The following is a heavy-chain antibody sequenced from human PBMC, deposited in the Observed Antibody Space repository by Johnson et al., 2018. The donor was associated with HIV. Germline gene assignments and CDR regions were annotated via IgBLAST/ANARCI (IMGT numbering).Heavy chain of an antibody. V-gene: IGHV3-30*02. CDR2: IQFDGSHK. CDR1: GFTFSNYG. J-gene: IGHJ3*02. D-gene: IGHD4-11*01. CDR3: AKETRDSRSAFDI. Sequence: VQLVESGGGVVQPGGSLRLSCKASGFTFSNYGIHWVRQAPGKGLEWVTFIQFDGSHKYSADFVKGRFTISRDTSKKSVFLQMNSLRPEDTAGYYCAKETRDSRSAFDIWGQGTLVTVSS.